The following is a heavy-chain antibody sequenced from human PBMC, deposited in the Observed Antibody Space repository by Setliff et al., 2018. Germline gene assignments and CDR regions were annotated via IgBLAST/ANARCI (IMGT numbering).Heavy chain of an antibody. CDR3: AREGVDIRSSTDYRYYMDV. D-gene: IGHD5-12*01. Sequence: SVKVSCKASGGTFSSYGISWVRQAPGQGLEWMGGTIPIFGSTNYAQKFQDRVTITTDESTSTAYMELSSLRTEDTAVYYCAREGVDIRSSTDYRYYMDVWGKGTTVTVSS. V-gene: IGHV1-69*05. CDR2: TIPIFGST. CDR1: GGTFSSYG. J-gene: IGHJ6*03.